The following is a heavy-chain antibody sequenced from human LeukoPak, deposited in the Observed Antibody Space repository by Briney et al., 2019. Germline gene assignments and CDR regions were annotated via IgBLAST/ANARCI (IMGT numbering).Heavy chain of an antibody. Sequence: GGSLRLSCAASGFTFSSYAMSWVRQAPGKGLEWVSAISGGGGSTYYADSVKGRFTISRDNSKNTLYLQMNSLRAEDTAVYYCAKSVGYCSSTSCYRDYFDYWGQGTLVTVSS. V-gene: IGHV3-23*01. CDR2: ISGGGGST. CDR3: AKSVGYCSSTSCYRDYFDY. CDR1: GFTFSSYA. J-gene: IGHJ4*02. D-gene: IGHD2-2*01.